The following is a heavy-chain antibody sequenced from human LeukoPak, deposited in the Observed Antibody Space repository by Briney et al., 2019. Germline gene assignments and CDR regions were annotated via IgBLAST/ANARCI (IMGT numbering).Heavy chain of an antibody. CDR1: GFTFSSYD. CDR3: ARRYCSSTSCYDAFDI. J-gene: IGHJ3*02. V-gene: IGHV3-13*01. CDR2: IGTAGDT. D-gene: IGHD2-2*01. Sequence: GGSLRFSCAASGFTFSSYDMHWVRPATGEGLEWVSAIGTAGDTYYPGSVKGRFTISRENAKNSLYLQMNSLRAGDTAVYYCARRYCSSTSCYDAFDIWGQGTMVTVSS.